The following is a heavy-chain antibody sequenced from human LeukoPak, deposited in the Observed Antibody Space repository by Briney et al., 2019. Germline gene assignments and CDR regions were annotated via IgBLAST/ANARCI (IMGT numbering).Heavy chain of an antibody. V-gene: IGHV1-69*05. CDR2: IIPIFGTA. D-gene: IGHD6-13*01. Sequence: ASVMVSCKASGGTFSSYAISWVRQAPGQGLEWMGGIIPIFGTANYAQKFQGRVTITTDESTSTAYMELSSLRSEDTAVYYCARPGIAAAGTYFDYWGQGTLVTVSS. CDR1: GGTFSSYA. CDR3: ARPGIAAAGTYFDY. J-gene: IGHJ4*02.